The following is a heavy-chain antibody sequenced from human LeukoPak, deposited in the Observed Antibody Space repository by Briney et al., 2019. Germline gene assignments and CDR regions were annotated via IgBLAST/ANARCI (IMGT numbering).Heavy chain of an antibody. CDR2: IIPIFGTA. D-gene: IGHD3-22*01. V-gene: IGHV1-69*13. J-gene: IGHJ4*02. Sequence: ASVKVSCKASGGTFSSYAISWVRQAPGQGLEWMGGIIPIFGTANYAQKFQGRVTITADESTSTAYMELSSLRSEDTAVYYCVMGYYDSSCYSYYFDYWGQGTLVTVSS. CDR1: GGTFSSYA. CDR3: VMGYYDSSCYSYYFDY.